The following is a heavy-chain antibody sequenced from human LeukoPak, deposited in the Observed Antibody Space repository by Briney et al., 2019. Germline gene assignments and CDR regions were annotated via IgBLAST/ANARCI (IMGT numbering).Heavy chain of an antibody. Sequence: PSETLSLTCTVSGGSISSYYWSWIRQPPGKGLEWIGYIYYSGSTNYNPSLKSRVTISVDTSKNQFSLKLSSVTAADTAVYYCARLGGSYYRNNWFDPWGQGTLVTVSS. CDR1: GGSISSYY. D-gene: IGHD1-26*01. V-gene: IGHV4-59*08. J-gene: IGHJ5*02. CDR3: ARLGGSYYRNNWFDP. CDR2: IYYSGST.